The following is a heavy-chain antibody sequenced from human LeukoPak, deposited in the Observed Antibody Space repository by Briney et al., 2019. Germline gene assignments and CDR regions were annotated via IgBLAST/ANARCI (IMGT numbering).Heavy chain of an antibody. CDR1: GFTFSSYS. J-gene: IGHJ4*02. V-gene: IGHV3-48*01. CDR3: ASRFYGDYTLEAGDY. D-gene: IGHD4-17*01. Sequence: GGSLRLSCAASGFTFSSYSMNWVRQAPGKGLEWVSYISSRSTTIYYADSVKGRFTISRDNAKSSLYLQMDSLRAEDTAVYYCASRFYGDYTLEAGDYRGQGTLVTVSS. CDR2: ISSRSTTI.